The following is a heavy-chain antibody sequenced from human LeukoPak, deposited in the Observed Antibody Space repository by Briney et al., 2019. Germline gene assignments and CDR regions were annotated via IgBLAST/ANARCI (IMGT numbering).Heavy chain of an antibody. CDR1: GFTFDDYA. Sequence: GGSLRLSCAASGFTFDDYAMHWVRQAPGKGLEWVSGISWNSGSIGYADSVKGRFTISRDNAKNSLYLQMNSLRAEDTALYYCAKDRSPRSYYYGMDVWGQGTTVTVSS. V-gene: IGHV3-9*01. CDR2: ISWNSGSI. J-gene: IGHJ6*02. CDR3: AKDRSPRSYYYGMDV.